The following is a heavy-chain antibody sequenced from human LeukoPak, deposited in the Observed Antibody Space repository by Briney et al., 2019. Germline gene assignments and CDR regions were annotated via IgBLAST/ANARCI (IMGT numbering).Heavy chain of an antibody. CDR3: ARQGGYCSSTSCAPDRGY. CDR2: IYYSGST. CDR1: GGSISSSSYY. D-gene: IGHD2-2*01. J-gene: IGHJ4*02. Sequence: PSETLSLTCTVSGGSISSSSYYWGWIRQPPGKGLEWIGSIYYSGSTYYNPSLKSRVTISVDTSKNQFSLKLSSVTAADTAVYYCARQGGYCSSTSCAPDRGYWGQGTLVTVSS. V-gene: IGHV4-39*01.